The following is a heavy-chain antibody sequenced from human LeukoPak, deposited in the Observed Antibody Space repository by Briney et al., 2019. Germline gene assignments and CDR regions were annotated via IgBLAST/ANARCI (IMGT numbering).Heavy chain of an antibody. CDR3: ARAGAGITMVRGDNYYYYYMDV. Sequence: SETLSLTCTVSGGSLSSSTYYWGWIRQPPGKGLEWIGSIYYSGNTYYNPSLKSRVTISVDTSKNQFSLKLSSVTAADTAVYYCARAGAGITMVRGDNYYYYYMDVWGKGTTATVSS. CDR1: GGSLSSSTYY. D-gene: IGHD3-10*01. CDR2: IYYSGNT. V-gene: IGHV4-39*07. J-gene: IGHJ6*03.